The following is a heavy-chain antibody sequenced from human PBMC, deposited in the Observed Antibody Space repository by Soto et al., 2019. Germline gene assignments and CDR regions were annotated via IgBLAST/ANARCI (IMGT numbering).Heavy chain of an antibody. Sequence: GASVKVSCKASGYTFTGYYIYWLRQAPGQGLEWMGWINPNNGDTNYAQKLQGRVTMTTDTSTSTAYMELRSLRSDDTAVYYCARDGQWLGLDYWGQGTLVTVSS. V-gene: IGHV1-18*04. J-gene: IGHJ4*02. CDR2: INPNNGDT. CDR1: GYTFTGYY. CDR3: ARDGQWLGLDY. D-gene: IGHD6-19*01.